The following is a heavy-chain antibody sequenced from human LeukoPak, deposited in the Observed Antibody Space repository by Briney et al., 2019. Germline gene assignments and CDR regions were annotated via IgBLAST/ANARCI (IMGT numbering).Heavy chain of an antibody. Sequence: GGSLRLSCAASGFTFSSYSMIWVRQAPGKGLEWVSYSSNSGSTIYYADSVKGRFTISRDNSKNTLYLQMNSLRAEDTAVYYCARDGDAFDIWGQGTMVTVSS. CDR1: GFTFSSYS. CDR3: ARDGDAFDI. CDR2: SSNSGSTI. V-gene: IGHV3-48*01. J-gene: IGHJ3*02.